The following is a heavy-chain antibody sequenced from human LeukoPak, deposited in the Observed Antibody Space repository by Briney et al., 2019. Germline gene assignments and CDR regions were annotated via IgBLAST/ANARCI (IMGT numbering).Heavy chain of an antibody. J-gene: IGHJ4*02. CDR3: ARSIIGTRSKFDY. V-gene: IGHV4-59*08. CDR2: VYYSGST. Sequence: SVTISLTCTVSGGSISSDYWSWIRQPPGKGLEWIGYVYYSGSTNYNPSLKSRVTISVDTSKNHFSLKLSSVTAADTAVYSCARSIIGTRSKFDYWGQGTLVTVSS. D-gene: IGHD1/OR15-1a*01. CDR1: GGSISSDY.